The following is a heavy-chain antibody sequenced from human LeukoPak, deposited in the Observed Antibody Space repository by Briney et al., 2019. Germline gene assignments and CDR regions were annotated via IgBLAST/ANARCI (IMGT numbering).Heavy chain of an antibody. CDR1: AFTFSSYW. CDR2: KGDESSI. D-gene: IGHD3-16*02. V-gene: IGHV3-74*01. Sequence: GGSLRLSCAASAFTFSSYWMHWVRQAPGKGLEWVSRKGDESSINYADSVEGRFTISRDNAKNTVYLHLNSLRAEDTAVYYCARFAEVWGSYRRFDYWGQGTLVTVSS. CDR3: ARFAEVWGSYRRFDY. J-gene: IGHJ4*02.